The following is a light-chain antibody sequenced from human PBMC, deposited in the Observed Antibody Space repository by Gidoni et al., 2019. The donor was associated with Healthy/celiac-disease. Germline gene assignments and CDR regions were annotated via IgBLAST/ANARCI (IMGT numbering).Light chain of an antibody. J-gene: IGKJ2*03. Sequence: IQMTQSPSTLSASVGDRVTITCRASQSLGSWLAWYQQKPGKAPKLLIYNASSLERGVPSRFSGSGAGTEFTLTISSLQPDDFATYYCQQYNSYSRSFXXXTKLEIK. CDR3: QQYNSYSRS. CDR1: QSLGSW. V-gene: IGKV1-5*03. CDR2: NAS.